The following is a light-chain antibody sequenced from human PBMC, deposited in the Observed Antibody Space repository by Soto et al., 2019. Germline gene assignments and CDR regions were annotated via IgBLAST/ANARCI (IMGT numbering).Light chain of an antibody. CDR1: QSVSSTY. CDR2: GAS. Sequence: EIVLTQSPGTLSLSPGERATLSCSASQSVSSTYLAWCQQKPGQAPRLLIYGASTRATGIPDRFSGTGSGTDFTLTISRLEPEDFAVYYCQQYGTSPITFGQGTRLEV. J-gene: IGKJ5*01. CDR3: QQYGTSPIT. V-gene: IGKV3-20*01.